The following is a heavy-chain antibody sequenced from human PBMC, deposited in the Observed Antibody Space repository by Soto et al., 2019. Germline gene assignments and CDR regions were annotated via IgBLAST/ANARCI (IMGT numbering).Heavy chain of an antibody. V-gene: IGHV1-2*02. Sequence: ASVKVSCKASGYNFIGYYIHWVRQAPGQGLQWMGWIDPNNGGTNSAQKFQGRITMTRDTSISTVYMDLSSLRIDDTAIYYRARLRGKFYYGMEVWGQGATVTVSS. J-gene: IGHJ6*02. CDR3: ARLRGKFYYGMEV. CDR1: GYNFIGYY. CDR2: IDPNNGGT. D-gene: IGHD3-16*01.